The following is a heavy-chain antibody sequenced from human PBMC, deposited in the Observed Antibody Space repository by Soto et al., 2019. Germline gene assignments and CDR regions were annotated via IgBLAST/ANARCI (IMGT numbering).Heavy chain of an antibody. CDR1: GASISYGGFS. V-gene: IGHV4-30-2*06. CDR3: ARGGGYDSFDY. CDR2: ISHLENT. J-gene: IGHJ4*02. D-gene: IGHD5-12*01. Sequence: QLQLQESGSGVVKTSETLSLTCTVTGASISYGGFSWSWIRQSPGKGLEWIGYISHLENTYLHPSFKSRLTMSIDRTRNQFSLKLSSVTAADMAVYYCARGGGYDSFDYWGQGVLVTVSS.